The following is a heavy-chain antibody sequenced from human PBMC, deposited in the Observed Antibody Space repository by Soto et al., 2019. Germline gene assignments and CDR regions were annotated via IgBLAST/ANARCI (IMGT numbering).Heavy chain of an antibody. Sequence: ASVKVSCKVSGYTLTELSMHWVRQAPGKGLEWMGGFDPEDGETIYAQKFQGRVTMTEDTSTDTAYMELSSLRSGDTAVYYCATPPPIVVVNATRHSFDYCGQRTLVTVSS. J-gene: IGHJ4*02. D-gene: IGHD2-21*01. CDR1: GYTLTELS. CDR3: ATPPPIVVVNATRHSFDY. V-gene: IGHV1-24*01. CDR2: FDPEDGET.